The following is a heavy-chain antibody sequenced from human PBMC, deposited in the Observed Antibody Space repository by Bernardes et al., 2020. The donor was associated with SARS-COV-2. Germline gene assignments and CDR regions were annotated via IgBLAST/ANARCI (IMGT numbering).Heavy chain of an antibody. CDR3: ARALISDCSGGSCYPDYGDYFDY. CDR2: ISAYNGYT. V-gene: IGHV1-18*01. D-gene: IGHD2-15*01. J-gene: IGHJ4*02. Sequence: ASVKVSCKASGGTFSSYAIIWARQAPGQGLESMGWISAYNGYTNYAQKLQGRVTMTTDTSTSTAYMELRSLRADDTAVYYCARALISDCSGGSCYPDYGDYFDYWGQGTLLTVSS. CDR1: GGTFSSYA.